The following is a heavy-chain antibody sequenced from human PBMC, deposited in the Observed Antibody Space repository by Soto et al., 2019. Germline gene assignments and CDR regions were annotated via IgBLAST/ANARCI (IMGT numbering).Heavy chain of an antibody. CDR3: ARVEAPLIHSDHYYYGMDV. Sequence: GGSRRLSWEASGFTFSTYGMHWVRQAPGKGLQWVAVIWYDGTNAYYADSVKGRFTISRDNSKDTLYLEMNNLRVEDTAVYYCARVEAPLIHSDHYYYGMDVWGQGTTVTVSS. CDR1: GFTFSTYG. CDR2: IWYDGTNA. V-gene: IGHV3-33*01. D-gene: IGHD5-18*01. J-gene: IGHJ6*01.